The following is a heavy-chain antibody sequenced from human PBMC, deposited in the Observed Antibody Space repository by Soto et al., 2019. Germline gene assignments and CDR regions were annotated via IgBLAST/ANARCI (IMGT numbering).Heavy chain of an antibody. D-gene: IGHD2-15*01. CDR2: ISSDGSDK. CDR3: VKGSEVARQELDY. CDR1: GFSFSNCG. V-gene: IGHV3-30*18. J-gene: IGHJ4*02. Sequence: QVQLVESGGGVVQPGRSLRLSCAASGFSFSNCGMHWVRQAPGKGLEWVAAISSDGSDKYYSESVKGRFTISRDNSKNTLFLQMNSLRVEDTAVYYCVKGSEVARQELDYWGQGTLAPVSS.